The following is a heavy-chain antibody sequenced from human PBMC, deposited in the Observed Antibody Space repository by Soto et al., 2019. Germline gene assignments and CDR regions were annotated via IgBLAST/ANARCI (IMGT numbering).Heavy chain of an antibody. Sequence: QGQLVQSGGEVKKPGASVKVSCKASGYTFSSYGISWVRQAPGQGLEWMGWISGYNGKTNYAQKVQDRVTMTTDTSTGTVYMELRSLRSHDPAVYYCAKQGDVPYYSYPMDIWGQRTTVTVAS. J-gene: IGHJ6*02. CDR3: AKQGDVPYYSYPMDI. V-gene: IGHV1-18*01. D-gene: IGHD2-21*02. CDR2: ISGYNGKT. CDR1: GYTFSSYG.